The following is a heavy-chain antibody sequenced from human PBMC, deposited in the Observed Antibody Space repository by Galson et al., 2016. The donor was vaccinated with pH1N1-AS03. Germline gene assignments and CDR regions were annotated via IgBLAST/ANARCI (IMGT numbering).Heavy chain of an antibody. Sequence: SETLSLTCSVSGYSIIFGHYWGWIRQPPGKGLEWIASIYHSGNTHYNSSLKSRLTISVDTSKNQFSLRLSSVTAADTAVYYCARVGVAGIPTYFDKWGKGTLVSVSS. CDR3: ARVGVAGIPTYFDK. CDR2: IYHSGNT. J-gene: IGHJ4*02. CDR1: GYSIIFGHY. D-gene: IGHD6-19*01. V-gene: IGHV4-38-2*02.